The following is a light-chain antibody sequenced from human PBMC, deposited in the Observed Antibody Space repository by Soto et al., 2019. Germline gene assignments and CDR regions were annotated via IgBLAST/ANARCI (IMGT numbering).Light chain of an antibody. J-gene: IGKJ5*01. Sequence: EIVLTQSPGTLSLSPGERATLSCRASQSVSSIYLAWYQQKPGQAPRLLIYAASSRATGIPDRFSGSGSGTDFTLTISRLEPEDFAVYYCQQFGSSPLITFGQGTRLEIK. CDR3: QQFGSSPLIT. CDR2: AAS. CDR1: QSVSSIY. V-gene: IGKV3-20*01.